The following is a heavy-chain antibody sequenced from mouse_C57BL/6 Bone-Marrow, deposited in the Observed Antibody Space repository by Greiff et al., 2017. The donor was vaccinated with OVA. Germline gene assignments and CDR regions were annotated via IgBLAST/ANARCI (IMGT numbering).Heavy chain of an antibody. CDR3: TRKGYGYDGNYFDY. J-gene: IGHJ2*01. Sequence: EVHLVESGGGLVQPGGSMKLSCAASGFTFSDAWMDWVRQSPEKGLEWVAEIRNKANNHATYYAESVKGRFTISRDDSKSSVYLQMNSLRAEDTGIYYCTRKGYGYDGNYFDYWGQGTTLTVSS. CDR1: GFTFSDAW. V-gene: IGHV6-6*01. D-gene: IGHD2-2*01. CDR2: IRNKANNHAT.